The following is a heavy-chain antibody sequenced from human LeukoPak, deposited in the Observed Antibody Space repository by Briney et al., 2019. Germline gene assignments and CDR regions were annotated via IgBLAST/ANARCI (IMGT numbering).Heavy chain of an antibody. J-gene: IGHJ4*02. CDR3: ASLYRGGENY. Sequence: TGGSLRLSCAASGFTFSSYAMHWVRQAPGKGLEWVAVISYDGSNKYYADSVKGRFTISRDNSKNTLYLQMNSLRAEDTAVYYCASLYRGGENYWGQGTLVTVSS. CDR2: ISYDGSNK. V-gene: IGHV3-30*04. D-gene: IGHD2-2*02. CDR1: GFTFSSYA.